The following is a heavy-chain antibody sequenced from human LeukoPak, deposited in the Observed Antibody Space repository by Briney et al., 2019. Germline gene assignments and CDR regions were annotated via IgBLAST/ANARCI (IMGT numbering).Heavy chain of an antibody. CDR1: GGSISSSNW. CDR3: ARGSPDYGSGGRPYGMDV. Sequence: SGTLSLTCAVSGGSISSSNWWSWVRQPPGKGLEWIGEIYHSGSTNYNPSLKSRVTISVDKSKNQFSLKLSSVTAADTAVYYCARGSPDYGSGGRPYGMDVWGQGTTVTVSS. D-gene: IGHD3-10*01. J-gene: IGHJ6*02. V-gene: IGHV4-4*02. CDR2: IYHSGST.